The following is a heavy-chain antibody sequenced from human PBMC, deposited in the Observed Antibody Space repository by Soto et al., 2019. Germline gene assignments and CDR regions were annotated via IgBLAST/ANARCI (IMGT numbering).Heavy chain of an antibody. J-gene: IGHJ6*03. Sequence: SETLSLTCTVSGGSISSYYWSWIRQPPGKGLEWIGYIYYSGSTNYNPSLKSRVTISVDTSKNQFSLKLSSVTAADTAVYYCARGVVPDPEWFGELLIHYYYYMDVWGKGTTVTVSS. D-gene: IGHD3-10*01. CDR2: IYYSGST. CDR3: ARGVVPDPEWFGELLIHYYYYMDV. V-gene: IGHV4-59*01. CDR1: GGSISSYY.